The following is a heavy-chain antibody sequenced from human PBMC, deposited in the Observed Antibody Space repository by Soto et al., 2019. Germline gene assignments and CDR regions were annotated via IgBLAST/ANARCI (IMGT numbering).Heavy chain of an antibody. CDR1: GFTVSSNY. CDR2: IYSGGST. Sequence: GGSLRLSCAASGFTVSSNYMSWVRQAPGKGLEWVSVIYSGGSTYYADSVKGRFTISRHNSKNTMYLQMNSLRDEDTAVYYCARGSTAAGVNYWGQGTLVTVSS. V-gene: IGHV3-53*04. CDR3: ARGSTAAGVNY. J-gene: IGHJ4*02. D-gene: IGHD6-13*01.